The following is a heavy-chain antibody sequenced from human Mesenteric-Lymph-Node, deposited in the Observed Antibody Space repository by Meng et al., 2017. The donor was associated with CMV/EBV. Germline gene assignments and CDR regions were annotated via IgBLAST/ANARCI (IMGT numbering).Heavy chain of an antibody. CDR1: GFTLSRHW. Sequence: SFAASGFTLSRHWMAWVRQASGKGLEWVANINQDGSVKYYVDSVKGRFTISRDNAQNSVFLQMNSLRAEDTAVYYCARWVVSPGVGYGMDVWGQGTTVTVSS. CDR3: ARWVVSPGVGYGMDV. CDR2: INQDGSVK. V-gene: IGHV3-7*01. J-gene: IGHJ6*02. D-gene: IGHD2-2*01.